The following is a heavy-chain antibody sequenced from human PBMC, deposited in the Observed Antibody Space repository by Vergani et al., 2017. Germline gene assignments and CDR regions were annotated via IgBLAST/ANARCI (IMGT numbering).Heavy chain of an antibody. Sequence: QVQLVESGGGVVQPGGSLRLSCAASGFTFSSYGMHWVRQAPGKGLEWVAFIRYDGSNKYYADSVKGRFTISRDNSKNTLYLQMNSLRAEDTAVYYCSKENRPVWFGELLFAGYGQRHYYYYGMDVWGQGTTVTVSS. CDR3: SKENRPVWFGELLFAGYGQRHYYYYGMDV. V-gene: IGHV3-30*02. J-gene: IGHJ6*02. CDR1: GFTFSSYG. CDR2: IRYDGSNK. D-gene: IGHD3-10*01.